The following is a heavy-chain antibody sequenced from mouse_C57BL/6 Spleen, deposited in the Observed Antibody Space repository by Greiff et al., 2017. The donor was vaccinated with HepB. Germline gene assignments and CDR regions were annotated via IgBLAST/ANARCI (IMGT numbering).Heavy chain of an antibody. CDR2: IWSGGST. Sequence: VKLKESGPGLVQPSQSLSITCTVSGFSLTSYGVHWVRQSPGKGLEWLGVIWSGGSTDYNAAFISRLSISKDNSKSQVFFKMNSLQADDTAIYYCARTTTVVAPGFAYWGQGTLVTVSA. D-gene: IGHD1-1*01. CDR3: ARTTTVVAPGFAY. CDR1: GFSLTSYG. J-gene: IGHJ3*01. V-gene: IGHV2-2*01.